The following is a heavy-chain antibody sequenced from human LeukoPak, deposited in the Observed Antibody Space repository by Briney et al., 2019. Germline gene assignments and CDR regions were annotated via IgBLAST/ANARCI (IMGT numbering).Heavy chain of an antibody. D-gene: IGHD5-24*01. J-gene: IGHJ4*02. CDR2: ISSSSSYI. V-gene: IGHV3-21*01. CDR1: GFTFSSYS. Sequence: GGSLRLSCAASGFTFSSYSMNWVRQAPGKGLEWVSSISSSSSYIYYADSVKGRFTISRDNAKNSLYLQMNSLRAEDTAVYYCARTGTDGYNQKPNPDFDYWGQGTLVTVSS. CDR3: ARTGTDGYNQKPNPDFDY.